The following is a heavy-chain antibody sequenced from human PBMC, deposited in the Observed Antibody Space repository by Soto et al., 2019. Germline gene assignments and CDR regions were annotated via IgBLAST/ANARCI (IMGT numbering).Heavy chain of an antibody. CDR3: AKGTRSSYYYGMDV. V-gene: IGHV3-9*01. J-gene: IGHJ6*02. D-gene: IGHD6-6*01. Sequence: EVQLVGSGGGLVQPGRSLRLSCAVSGFTFDDYAMHWVRQAPGKGLEWVSGLSWNGDYTGYADSVKGRFTISRDNTKNSLYLQMTSLRAEDTALYYCAKGTRSSYYYGMDVWGQGTTVTVSS. CDR1: GFTFDDYA. CDR2: LSWNGDYT.